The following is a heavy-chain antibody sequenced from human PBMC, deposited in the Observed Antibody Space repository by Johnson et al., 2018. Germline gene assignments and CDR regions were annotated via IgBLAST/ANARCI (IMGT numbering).Heavy chain of an antibody. CDR1: GFTFNNYA. J-gene: IGHJ1*01. D-gene: IGHD1-26*01. V-gene: IGHV3-30*03. CDR2: IAYDGSEK. Sequence: VQLVESGGGVVQPGRSLRLSCAASGFTFNNYAMHWVRQAPGKGLEWVAIIAYDGSEKVYVDSVKGRSTMSRDNAKNSLYLQMNSLRDEDTAVYYCVGGVGWILQHWGQGTLVSVSS. CDR3: VGGVGWILQH.